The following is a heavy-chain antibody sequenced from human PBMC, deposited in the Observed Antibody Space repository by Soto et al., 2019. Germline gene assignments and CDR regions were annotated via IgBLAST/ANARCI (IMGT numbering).Heavy chain of an antibody. J-gene: IGHJ4*02. D-gene: IGHD3-22*01. Sequence: PSETLSLTCTVSGGPISSGGYYWSWIRQHPGKGLEWIGYIYYSGSTYYNPSLKSRVTISVDTSKNQFSLKLSSVTAADTAVYYCASTNSSGYYYFDYWGQGTLVTVSS. V-gene: IGHV4-31*03. CDR2: IYYSGST. CDR3: ASTNSSGYYYFDY. CDR1: GGPISSGGYY.